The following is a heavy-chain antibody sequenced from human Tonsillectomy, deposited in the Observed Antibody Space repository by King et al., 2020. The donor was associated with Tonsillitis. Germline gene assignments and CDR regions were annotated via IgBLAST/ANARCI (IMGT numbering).Heavy chain of an antibody. J-gene: IGHJ4*02. D-gene: IGHD1-26*01. Sequence: QLQESGSGLVKPSQTLSLTCAVSGGSISSGGYSWSWIWQPPGKGLEWIGYIYHSGSTYYNPSPQSRVTISVARSKNQFSLKLSSVTAADTAVYYCARGIVGATWYFDYWGQGTLVTVSS. V-gene: IGHV4-30-2*01. CDR2: IYHSGST. CDR3: ARGIVGATWYFDY. CDR1: GGSISSGGYS.